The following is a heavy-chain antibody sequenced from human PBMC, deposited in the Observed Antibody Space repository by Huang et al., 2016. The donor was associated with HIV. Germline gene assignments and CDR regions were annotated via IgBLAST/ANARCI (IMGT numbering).Heavy chain of an antibody. CDR1: GFTFSKGW. V-gene: IGHV3-15*01. J-gene: IGHJ4*02. CDR2: IKSKTKGGTK. CDR3: TTHLDYYDRSGYYFGNY. Sequence: EVQLVESGGGLVKPGVSLSLSCPASGFTFSKGWMSWFRQAPGQGRERVGRIKSKTKGGTKDYTAPVKGRFTISRNDSRNTLYLQMKSLKTEDTAVYYCTTHLDYYDRSGYYFGNYWGQGTLVTVSS. D-gene: IGHD3-22*01.